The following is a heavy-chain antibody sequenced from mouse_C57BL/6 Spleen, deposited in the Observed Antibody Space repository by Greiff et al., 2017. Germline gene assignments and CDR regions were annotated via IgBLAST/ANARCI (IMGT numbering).Heavy chain of an antibody. CDR2: IDPETGGT. Sequence: QVQLQQSGAELVRPGASVTLSCKASGYTFTDYEMHWVKQTPVHGLEWIGAIDPETGGTAYNQKFKGKAILTADKSSCTAYMELRSLTSEDSAVYYCTTGPFAYWGQGTLVTVSA. J-gene: IGHJ3*01. D-gene: IGHD4-1*01. CDR1: GYTFTDYE. V-gene: IGHV1-15*01. CDR3: TTGPFAY.